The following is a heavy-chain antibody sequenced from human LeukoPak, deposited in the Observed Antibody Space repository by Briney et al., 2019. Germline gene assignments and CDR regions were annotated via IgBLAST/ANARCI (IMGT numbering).Heavy chain of an antibody. CDR2: INHSGST. J-gene: IGHJ4*02. CDR1: VGSFSGYY. D-gene: IGHD6-6*01. Sequence: SETLSLTCAVDVGSFSGYYWCWIRQPPGKGLEWIGEINHSGSTNYNPSLKSRVTISVDTSKNQFSLKMTSVTATDTAVYYCARLIASSVDFDYWGQGTLVTVSS. V-gene: IGHV4-34*01. CDR3: ARLIASSVDFDY.